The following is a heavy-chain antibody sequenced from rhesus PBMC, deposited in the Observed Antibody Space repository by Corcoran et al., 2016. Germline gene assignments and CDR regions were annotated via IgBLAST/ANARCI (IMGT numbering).Heavy chain of an antibody. CDR2: ISNGGGST. Sequence: EVQLVESGGGLVQPGGSLRLSCAASGFTFSSYGMSWVRQAPGKGLEWVSYISNGGGSTYYADSMKGRFPISRKNTKNTLPLQMNRLRAEDTAVYYCATTTVGIAAAGRMGNFDYWGQGVLVTVSS. CDR1: GFTFSSYG. CDR3: ATTTVGIAAAGRMGNFDY. J-gene: IGHJ4*01. D-gene: IGHD6S26*01. V-gene: IGHV3S5*01.